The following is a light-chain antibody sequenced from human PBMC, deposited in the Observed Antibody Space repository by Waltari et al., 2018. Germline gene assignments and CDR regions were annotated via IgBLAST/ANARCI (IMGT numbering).Light chain of an antibody. V-gene: IGLV2-14*01. CDR3: SSYTSSSTPYVV. Sequence: QSALTQPASVSGSPGQSITISCTGTSSDVGGYNYVSWYQQHPGKAPKLMIYYVSNRPSGVSNHFSGSKSGNTASLTISGLQAEDEADYYCSSYTSSSTPYVVFGGGTKLTVL. CDR2: YVS. CDR1: SSDVGGYNY. J-gene: IGLJ2*01.